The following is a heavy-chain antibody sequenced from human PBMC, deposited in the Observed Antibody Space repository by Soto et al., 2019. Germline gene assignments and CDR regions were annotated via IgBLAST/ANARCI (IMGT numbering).Heavy chain of an antibody. CDR1: GDSVSSNSAA. Sequence: SQTLSLTCVISGDSVSSNSAAWNWIRQSPSRGLEWLGRTYYRSKWYNDYVVSVKSRITINPDTSKNQFSLQLNSVTPEDTAVYYCARATTYYFGSGSPGYYYGMDVWGQGTTVSVSS. J-gene: IGHJ6*02. D-gene: IGHD3-10*01. V-gene: IGHV6-1*01. CDR3: ARATTYYFGSGSPGYYYGMDV. CDR2: TYYRSKWYN.